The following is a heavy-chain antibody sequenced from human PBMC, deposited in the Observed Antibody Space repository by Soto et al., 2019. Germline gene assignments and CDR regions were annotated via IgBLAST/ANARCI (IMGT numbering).Heavy chain of an antibody. D-gene: IGHD6-13*01. CDR3: ARDVTSSWYFDY. J-gene: IGHJ4*02. CDR2: IYSGGST. Sequence: VRLSCAASGFTVSSNYMSWVRQAPGKGLEWVSVIYSGGSTYYADSVKGRFTISRDNSKNTLYLQMNSLRAEDTAVYYCARDVTSSWYFDYWGQGTLVTVSS. V-gene: IGHV3-53*01. CDR1: GFTVSSNY.